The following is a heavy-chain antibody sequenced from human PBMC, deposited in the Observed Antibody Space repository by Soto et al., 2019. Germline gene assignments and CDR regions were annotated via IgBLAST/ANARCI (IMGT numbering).Heavy chain of an antibody. CDR2: INHSGST. Sequence: SETLSLTCAVYGGSFSCYYWSWIRQPPGKGLEWIGEINHSGSTNYNPSLKSRVTISVDTSKNQFSLKLSSVTAADTAVYYCARGTYCTNGVCPRGFDYWGQGTLVTVSS. CDR1: GGSFSCYY. J-gene: IGHJ4*02. CDR3: ARGTYCTNGVCPRGFDY. V-gene: IGHV4-34*01. D-gene: IGHD2-8*01.